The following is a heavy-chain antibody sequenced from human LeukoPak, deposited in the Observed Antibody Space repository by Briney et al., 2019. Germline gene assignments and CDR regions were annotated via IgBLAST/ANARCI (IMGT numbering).Heavy chain of an antibody. J-gene: IGHJ4*02. D-gene: IGHD5-18*01. CDR3: ARDRGGYSYGISFVY. CDR2: IIHIFGIA. CDR1: GDTFSSYA. Sequence: ASVKVSCKASGDTFSSYAISWVTQAPGQGLEWMRRIIHIFGIANYAQKFQGRVTITADKSTSTAYMELSRLRSEDTAVYFCARDRGGYSYGISFVYRGEGNLVTVSS. V-gene: IGHV1-69*04.